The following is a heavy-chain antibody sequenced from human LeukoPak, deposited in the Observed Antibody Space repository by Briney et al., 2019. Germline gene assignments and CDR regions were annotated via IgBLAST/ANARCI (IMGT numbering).Heavy chain of an antibody. CDR2: IYYSGST. V-gene: IGHV4-39*07. J-gene: IGHJ4*02. CDR3: ARGKLGEY. Sequence: SETLSLTCTVSGGSISSSSYYWGWIRQPPGKGLEWIGTIYYSGSTYYNPSLKSRVTISVDTSKNQFSLKLSSVTAADTAVYYCARGKLGEYWGQGTLVTVSS. CDR1: GGSISSSSYY. D-gene: IGHD3-10*01.